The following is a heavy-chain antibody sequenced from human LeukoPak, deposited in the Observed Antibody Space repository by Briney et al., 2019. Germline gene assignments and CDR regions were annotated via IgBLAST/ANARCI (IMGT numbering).Heavy chain of an antibody. CDR2: IYQSGST. CDR3: ASPGGAVAIEYFHH. J-gene: IGHJ1*01. CDR1: GSSFRSGHY. Sequence: SETLSLTCGVSGSSFRSGHYWGWLRQPAGKGLEWIGSIYQSGSTYYNPSLKSRVTVSLGTSKNQFSLRLSSVTAADTAVYYCASPGGAVAIEYFHHWGQGTLVTVSS. V-gene: IGHV4-38-2*01. D-gene: IGHD6-19*01.